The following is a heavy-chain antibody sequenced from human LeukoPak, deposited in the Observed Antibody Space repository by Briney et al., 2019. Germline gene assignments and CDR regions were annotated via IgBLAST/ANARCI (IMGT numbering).Heavy chain of an antibody. J-gene: IGHJ6*03. Sequence: GGSLRLSCAASGFTFSSYAMHWVRQAPGKGLEWVAVISYDGSNKYYADSVKGRFTTSRDNSKNTLYLQMNSLRAEDTAVYYCARDPKGGYYYYMDVWGKGTTVTVSS. CDR1: GFTFSSYA. CDR2: ISYDGSNK. V-gene: IGHV3-30-3*01. D-gene: IGHD3-16*01. CDR3: ARDPKGGYYYYMDV.